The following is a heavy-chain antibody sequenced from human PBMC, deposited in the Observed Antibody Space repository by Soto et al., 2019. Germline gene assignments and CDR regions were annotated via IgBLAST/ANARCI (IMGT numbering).Heavy chain of an antibody. D-gene: IGHD2-8*01. CDR2: IYPADSDT. Sequence: PXGSLKISCNGCGYSFTNNWTGWVRQVPGKGLEWMGIIYPADSDTRYSPSFQGQVTISVDKSISTAYLQWSSLKASDTAIYYCARDKVSTLISFDYWGQGTLVTVS. CDR3: ARDKVSTLISFDY. CDR1: GYSFTNNW. J-gene: IGHJ4*02. V-gene: IGHV5-51*01.